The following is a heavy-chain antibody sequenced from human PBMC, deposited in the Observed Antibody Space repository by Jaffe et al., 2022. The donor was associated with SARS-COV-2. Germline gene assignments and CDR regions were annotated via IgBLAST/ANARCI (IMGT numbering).Heavy chain of an antibody. V-gene: IGHV3-21*01. Sequence: EVQLVESGGGLVKPGGSLRLSCAASGFTFSSYSMNWVRQAPGKGLEWVSSISSSSSYIYYADSVKGRFTISRDNAKNSLYLQMNSLRAEDTAVYYCARDLYDFWSGQTFDYWGQGTLVTVSS. CDR1: GFTFSSYS. CDR3: ARDLYDFWSGQTFDY. J-gene: IGHJ4*02. CDR2: ISSSSSYI. D-gene: IGHD3-3*01.